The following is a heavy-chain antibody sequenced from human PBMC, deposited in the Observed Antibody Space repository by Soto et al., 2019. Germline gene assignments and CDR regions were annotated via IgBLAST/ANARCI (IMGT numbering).Heavy chain of an antibody. D-gene: IGHD3-10*01. CDR3: AREGDVGGKRPYYYMDV. V-gene: IGHV3-33*01. J-gene: IGHJ6*03. CDR2: IWYDGSNK. Sequence: QVQLVESGGGVVQPGRSLRLSCAASGFTFSSYGMHWVRQAPGKGLEWVAVIWYDGSNKYYADSVKGRFTISRDNSKNTLYLQMNSLRVEDTAVYYCAREGDVGGKRPYYYMDVWGKGTTVTVSS. CDR1: GFTFSSYG.